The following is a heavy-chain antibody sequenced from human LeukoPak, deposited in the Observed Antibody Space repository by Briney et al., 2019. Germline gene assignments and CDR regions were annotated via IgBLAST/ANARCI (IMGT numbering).Heavy chain of an antibody. J-gene: IGHJ3*02. CDR1: GFTFSSYA. CDR3: AKEEISSSIPLITAFDI. D-gene: IGHD6-13*01. Sequence: GGSLRLSCAASGFTFSSYAMSWVRQAPGKGLEWVSAISGSGGSTYYADSVKGRFTISRDNSKNTLYLQMNSLRAEDTAVYYCAKEEISSSIPLITAFDIWGQGTMVTVSP. V-gene: IGHV3-23*01. CDR2: ISGSGGST.